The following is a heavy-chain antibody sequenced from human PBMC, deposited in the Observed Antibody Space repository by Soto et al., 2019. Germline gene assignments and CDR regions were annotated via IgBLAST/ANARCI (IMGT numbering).Heavy chain of an antibody. V-gene: IGHV1-58*01. Sequence: GASVKVSCKASGFTFTSSAVQWVRQARGQRLEWIGWIVVGSGNTNYAQKFQERVTITRDMSTSTAYMELSSLRSEDTAVYYCAAEHAQFIAVARVRAFDIWGQGTMVTVSS. D-gene: IGHD6-19*01. CDR2: IVVGSGNT. CDR3: AAEHAQFIAVARVRAFDI. CDR1: GFTFTSSA. J-gene: IGHJ3*02.